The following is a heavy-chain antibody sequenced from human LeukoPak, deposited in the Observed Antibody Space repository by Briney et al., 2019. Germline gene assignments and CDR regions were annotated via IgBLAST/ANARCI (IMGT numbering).Heavy chain of an antibody. D-gene: IGHD5-18*01. CDR3: ARARGYSYGGQYYFDY. CDR2: INHSGST. CDR1: GGSISSGDYY. V-gene: IGHV4-39*07. Sequence: SETLSLTCTVSGGSISSGDYYWSWIRQPPGKGLEWIGEINHSGSTNYNPSLKSRVTISVDTSKNQFSLKLSSVTAADTAVYYCARARGYSYGGQYYFDYWGQGTLVTVSS. J-gene: IGHJ4*02.